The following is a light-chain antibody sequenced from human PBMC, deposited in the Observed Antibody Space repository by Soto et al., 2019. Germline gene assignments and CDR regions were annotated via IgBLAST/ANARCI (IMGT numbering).Light chain of an antibody. CDR1: SSNIGAGYD. Sequence: QSVLTQPPSVSGAPGQRVTISCTGSSSNIGAGYDVPWYQQLPGTAPKLLIYGNSNRPSGVPDRFSGSKSGSSASLAITGLQAENVAVYDCRSCGCSLIVVCGRVTKLPVL. V-gene: IGLV1-40*01. J-gene: IGLJ2*01. CDR2: GNS. CDR3: RSCGCSLIVV.